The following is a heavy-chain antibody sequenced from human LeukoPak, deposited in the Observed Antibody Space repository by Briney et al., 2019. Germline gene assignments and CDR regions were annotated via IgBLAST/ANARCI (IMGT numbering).Heavy chain of an antibody. CDR3: ARGGKWSTYYYYYMDV. V-gene: IGHV3-11*04. CDR2: ISSSGSTI. J-gene: IGHJ6*03. Sequence: GGSLRLSCAASGFTFSDYYMSWIRQAPGKGLEGVSYISSSGSTIYYADSVKGRFTISRDNAKNSLYLQMNSLRAEDTAVYYCARGGKWSTYYYYYMDVRGKGTTVTVSS. CDR1: GFTFSDYY. D-gene: IGHD2-15*01.